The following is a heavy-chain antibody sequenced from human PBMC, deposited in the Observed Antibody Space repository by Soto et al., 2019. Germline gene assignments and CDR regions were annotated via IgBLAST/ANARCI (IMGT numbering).Heavy chain of an antibody. CDR1: GFTFSSYA. V-gene: IGHV3-23*01. J-gene: IGHJ4*02. Sequence: PGGSLRLSCAASGFTFSSYAMSWVRQAPGKGLEWVSAISGSGGSTYYADSVKGRFTISRDNSKNTPYLQMNSLRAEDTAVYYCAKAWMDNARQRYFDHWGQGTLVTVSS. CDR2: ISGSGGST. D-gene: IGHD5-12*01. CDR3: AKAWMDNARQRYFDH.